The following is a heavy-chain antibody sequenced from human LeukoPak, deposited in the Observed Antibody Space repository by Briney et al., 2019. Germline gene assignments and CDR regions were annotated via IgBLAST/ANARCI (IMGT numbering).Heavy chain of an antibody. V-gene: IGHV3-23*01. CDR1: GFTFSSYA. J-gene: IGHJ4*02. CDR2: ISGNGGST. Sequence: GASLRLSCAASGFTFSSYAMSWVRQAPGKGLEWVSAISGNGGSTYYADSVKGRFTISRDNSKNTLYLQMNSLRAEDTAVYYCAKDRSIGYCSGGSCYSDDYWGQGTLVTVSS. D-gene: IGHD2-15*01. CDR3: AKDRSIGYCSGGSCYSDDY.